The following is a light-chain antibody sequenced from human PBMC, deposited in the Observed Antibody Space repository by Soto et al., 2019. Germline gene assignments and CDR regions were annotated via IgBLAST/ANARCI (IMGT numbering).Light chain of an antibody. J-gene: IGKJ1*01. CDR3: QQYNILST. Sequence: DIQMTQSPSSLSASVGDRDTITCRASQSIRYWVAWYQHKPGKAPKLLIYDASTLESGVPTRFSGSGSGTEFTLTISSLHPDDFATYYCQQYNILSTFGQGTKVDIK. V-gene: IGKV1-5*01. CDR2: DAS. CDR1: QSIRYW.